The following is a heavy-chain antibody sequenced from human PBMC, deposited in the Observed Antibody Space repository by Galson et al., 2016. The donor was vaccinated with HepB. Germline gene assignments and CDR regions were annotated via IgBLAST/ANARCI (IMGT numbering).Heavy chain of an antibody. CDR3: ARDPGLRNGMGG. CDR2: IYSSGDT. D-gene: IGHD4-17*01. CDR1: GFTVSSDY. Sequence: SLRLSCAVSGFTVSSDYMSWVRQAPGKELEWVSVIYSSGDTYYADSVKGRFTISRDNSKNTLYLQMSSLRTEDTAVYFCARDPGLRNGMGGWGKGTTVTVSS. J-gene: IGHJ6*04. V-gene: IGHV3-66*03.